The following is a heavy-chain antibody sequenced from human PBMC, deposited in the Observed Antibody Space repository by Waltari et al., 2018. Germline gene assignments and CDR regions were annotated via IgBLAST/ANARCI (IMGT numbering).Heavy chain of an antibody. V-gene: IGHV4-31*02. J-gene: IGHJ2*01. D-gene: IGHD2-2*01. CDR3: ARVVVPAAKHWYFDL. Sequence: WIRQHPGKGLEWIGYIYYSGSTYYNPSLKSRVTISVDTSKNQFSLKLSSVTAADTAVYYCARVVVPAAKHWYFDLWGRGTLVTVSS. CDR2: IYYSGST.